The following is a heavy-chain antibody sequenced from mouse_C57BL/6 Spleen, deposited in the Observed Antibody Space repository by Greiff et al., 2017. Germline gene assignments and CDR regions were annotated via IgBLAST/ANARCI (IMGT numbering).Heavy chain of an antibody. V-gene: IGHV5-17*01. CDR2: ISSGSSTI. CDR1: GFTFSDYG. CDR3: ATNWDDAMDD. J-gene: IGHJ4*01. D-gene: IGHD4-1*01. Sequence: EVMLVESGGGLVKPGGSLKLSCAASGFTFSDYGMHWVRQAPEKGLEWVAYISSGSSTIYYADTVTGRFTISRDNAKNTLFLQMTSRRSEDTAMYYCATNWDDAMDDRGQGDSVTASS.